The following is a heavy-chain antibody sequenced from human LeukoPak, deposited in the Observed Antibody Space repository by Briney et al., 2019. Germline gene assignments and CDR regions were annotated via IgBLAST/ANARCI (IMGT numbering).Heavy chain of an antibody. Sequence: SETLSLTCTVSGGSISSSSYYWGWIRQPPGKGLEWIGSIYYSGRTYYNPSLNSRVTISVDTSKNQFSLKLSSVTAADTAVYYCARPGVNYYYYYYMDVWGKGTTVTVSS. CDR2: IYYSGRT. D-gene: IGHD7-27*01. CDR3: ARPGVNYYYYYYMDV. J-gene: IGHJ6*03. CDR1: GGSISSSSYY. V-gene: IGHV4-39*01.